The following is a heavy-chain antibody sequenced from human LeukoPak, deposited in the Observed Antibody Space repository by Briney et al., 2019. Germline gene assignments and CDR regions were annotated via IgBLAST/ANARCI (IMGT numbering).Heavy chain of an antibody. CDR3: ARSSPPFYYDSSGYSFDY. CDR1: GGSISSYY. J-gene: IGHJ4*02. V-gene: IGHV4-59*01. Sequence: SETLSLTSTVSGGSISSYYCSWIRQPPGKGLEWIGYIYYSGSTNYNPSLKSRVTISVDTSKNQFSLKLSPVTAADTAVYYCARSSPPFYYDSSGYSFDYWGQGTLVTVSS. CDR2: IYYSGST. D-gene: IGHD3-22*01.